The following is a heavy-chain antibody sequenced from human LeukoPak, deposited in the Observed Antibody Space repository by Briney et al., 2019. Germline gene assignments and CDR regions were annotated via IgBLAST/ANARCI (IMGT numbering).Heavy chain of an antibody. V-gene: IGHV4-39*01. J-gene: IGHJ4*02. CDR1: GGSISSSSYY. D-gene: IGHD5-24*01. CDR2: IYYSGST. Sequence: PSETLSLTCTVSGGSISSSSYYWGWIRQPPGKGLEWIGSIYYSGSTYYNPSLKSRVTISVDTSKNQFSLKLSSVTAADTAVYYCARHLGLVATIHYFDYWGQGTLVTVSS. CDR3: ARHLGLVATIHYFDY.